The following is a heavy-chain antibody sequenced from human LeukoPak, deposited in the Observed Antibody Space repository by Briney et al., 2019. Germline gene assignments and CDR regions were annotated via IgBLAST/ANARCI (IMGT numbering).Heavy chain of an antibody. J-gene: IGHJ4*02. D-gene: IGHD6-6*01. CDR1: GFTFSSYA. CDR3: ARVTLSYSSSEAALAY. CDR2: ISYDGSNI. V-gene: IGHV3-30-3*01. Sequence: GRSLRLSCAASGFTFSSYAMHWVRQAPGKGLEWVAVISYDGSNIYYADSVKGRFTISRDNSKNTLYLQMNSLRAEDTAVYYCARVTLSYSSSEAALAYWGQGTLVTVSS.